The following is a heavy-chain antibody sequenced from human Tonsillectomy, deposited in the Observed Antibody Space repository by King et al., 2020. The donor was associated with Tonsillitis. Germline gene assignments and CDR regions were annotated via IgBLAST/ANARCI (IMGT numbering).Heavy chain of an antibody. CDR3: AKDLDFWSGYPPPQFDY. CDR1: GFTFSRYA. J-gene: IGHJ4*02. Sequence: VQLVESGGGVVQPGRSLRLSCAASGFTFSRYAMHWVRQAPGTGLDRVAVRSYDGRKKYYADSVKGRLTISRDNSNNTLCLQMNSLGAEDTGVYYCAKDLDFWSGYPPPQFDYWGQGTLVTVSS. V-gene: IGHV3-30*18. CDR2: RSYDGRKK. D-gene: IGHD3-3*01.